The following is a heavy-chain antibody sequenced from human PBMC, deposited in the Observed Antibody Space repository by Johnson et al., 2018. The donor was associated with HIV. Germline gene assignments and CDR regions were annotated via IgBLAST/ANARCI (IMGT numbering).Heavy chain of an antibody. V-gene: IGHV3-30*04. CDR3: ARSVDYGDSLCAFDI. Sequence: QVQLVESGGGVVQPGRSLRLSCAASGFTFSSYAMHWVRQAPGKGLEWVAVISYDGSNKYYADSVKGRFTISRDNSKNTLSLQMNSLRAEDTAVYYCARSVDYGDSLCAFDIWGQGTMVTVSS. J-gene: IGHJ3*02. CDR2: ISYDGSNK. CDR1: GFTFSSYA. D-gene: IGHD4-17*01.